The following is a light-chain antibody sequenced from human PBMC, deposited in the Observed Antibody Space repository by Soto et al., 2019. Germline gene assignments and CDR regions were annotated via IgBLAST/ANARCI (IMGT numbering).Light chain of an antibody. CDR3: SSYTTSSTVV. CDR2: EVS. Sequence: QSALTQPASVSGSPGQSITISCTGTSSDVGAYGYVSWYQQHPGKAPKLMIYEVSYRPSGVSNRFSGSKSGNAASLTISGLQVEDEADYYCSSYTTSSTVVFGGGTKVTVL. V-gene: IGLV2-14*01. J-gene: IGLJ2*01. CDR1: SSDVGAYGY.